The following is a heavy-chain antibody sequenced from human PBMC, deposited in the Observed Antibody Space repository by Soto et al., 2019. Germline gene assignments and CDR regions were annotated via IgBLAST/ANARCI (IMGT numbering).Heavy chain of an antibody. V-gene: IGHV4-39*01. D-gene: IGHD6-19*01. CDR3: ARRRMDSSGWYDSWFDP. J-gene: IGHJ5*02. Sequence: QLQLQESGPGLVKPSETLSLTCTVSGGSISSSSYYWGWIRQPPGKGLEWIGSIYYSGSTYYNPSLKSRVTISVDTSKNQFSLKLSSVTAADTAVYYCARRRMDSSGWYDSWFDPWGQGTLVTVSS. CDR2: IYYSGST. CDR1: GGSISSSSYY.